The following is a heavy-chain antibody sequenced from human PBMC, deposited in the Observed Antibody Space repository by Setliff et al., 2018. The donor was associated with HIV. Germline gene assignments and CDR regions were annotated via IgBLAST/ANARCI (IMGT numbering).Heavy chain of an antibody. V-gene: IGHV4-39*07. CDR3: AREQYHFVVDYYYYYGMDV. J-gene: IGHJ6*02. CDR1: GGSITTTNYY. CDR2: IFRAGNA. Sequence: SETLSLTCTVSGGSITTTNYYWGWVRQSPGKGLEWIGRIFRAGNATYNPSLKSRAILSVDTSQNQFSLQLKHVTAADTAIYYCAREQYHFVVDYYYYYGMDVWGQGNTVTVSS. D-gene: IGHD2-15*01.